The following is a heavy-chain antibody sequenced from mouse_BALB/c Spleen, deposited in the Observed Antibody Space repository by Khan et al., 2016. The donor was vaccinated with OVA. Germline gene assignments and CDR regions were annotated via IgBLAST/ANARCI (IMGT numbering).Heavy chain of an antibody. CDR3: ARPFRYAGRAGFAY. D-gene: IGHD2-14*01. V-gene: IGHV4-1*02. J-gene: IGHJ3*01. CDR2: INPDSSTI. Sequence: EVKLLESGGGLVQPGGSLKLSCAASGFDFSRYWMSWVRQAPGKGLEWIGEINPDSSTINYTPSLTDKFIISRDNAKNTLYLQMSKVKADDTALYYCARPFRYAGRAGFAYWGQGTLVTVSA. CDR1: GFDFSRYW.